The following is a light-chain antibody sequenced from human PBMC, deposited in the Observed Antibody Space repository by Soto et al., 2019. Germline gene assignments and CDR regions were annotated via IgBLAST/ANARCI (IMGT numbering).Light chain of an antibody. V-gene: IGLV2-11*01. CDR1: SSDVGGYDY. CDR3: CSYAGSYTFDV. Sequence: QSALTQPRSVSGSPGQSVTISCTGTSSDVGGYDYVSWYQQHPGKAPKLMIYDVIKRPSGVPDRFSGSKSGNTASLTISGLQAEDEADYYCCSYAGSYTFDVFGGGTKLTVL. CDR2: DVI. J-gene: IGLJ3*02.